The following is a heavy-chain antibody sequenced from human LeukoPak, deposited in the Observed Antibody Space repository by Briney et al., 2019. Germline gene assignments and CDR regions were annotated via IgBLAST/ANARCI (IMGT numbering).Heavy chain of an antibody. CDR3: ARGDYGDPYYFDY. Sequence: GGSLRLSCAASGFTFSTYWMTWVRQAPGKGLEWVANIKPDGSEKYYVDSVKGRFTISRDNAKNSLYLQMNSLRAEDTAVYYCARGDYGDPYYFDYWGQGTLVTVSS. CDR1: GFTFSTYW. CDR2: IKPDGSEK. V-gene: IGHV3-7*03. D-gene: IGHD4-17*01. J-gene: IGHJ4*02.